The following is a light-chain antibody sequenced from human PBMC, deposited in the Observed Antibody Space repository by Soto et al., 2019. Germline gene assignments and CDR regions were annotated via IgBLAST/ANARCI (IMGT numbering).Light chain of an antibody. V-gene: IGKV3-20*01. CDR1: QSVSGN. CDR3: QQYGRSPWA. Sequence: EIVLTQSPGTLSLSPGEEATLSCRASQSVSGNLAWYQQRPGQVPRLLLYRASARAAGIPDRFSGRGSETDYTLTISSLAPEDFAVYYCQQYGRSPWAFGHGTQVEI. J-gene: IGKJ1*01. CDR2: RAS.